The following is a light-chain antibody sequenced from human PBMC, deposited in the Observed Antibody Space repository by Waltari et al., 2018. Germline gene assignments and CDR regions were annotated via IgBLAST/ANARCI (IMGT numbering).Light chain of an antibody. Sequence: QSALTQPPSASGSPGQSVTISCTVTSSDVGGYNYVSWYQQHPGKAPHLMIYEVSKRPSGVPDRFSGSKSGNTASLTVSGLQAEDEADYYCSSYAGSNNLIFGGGTKLTVL. J-gene: IGLJ2*01. CDR1: SSDVGGYNY. CDR2: EVS. CDR3: SSYAGSNNLI. V-gene: IGLV2-8*01.